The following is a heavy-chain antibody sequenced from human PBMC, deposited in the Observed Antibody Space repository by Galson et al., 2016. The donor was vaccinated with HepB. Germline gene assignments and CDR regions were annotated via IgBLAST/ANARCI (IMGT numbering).Heavy chain of an antibody. D-gene: IGHD2-2*01. CDR1: GGSVYSSSYY. Sequence: SETLSLTCSVSGGSVYSSSYYWGWIRQPPGKGLEWIGSISYSGETHYNPSLKSRVTISVDTSKDQFSLNLNSVTAADTAVYYCARPHDCERRSCYSREHFDMGGQGTMVTGS. J-gene: IGHJ3*02. V-gene: IGHV4-39*01. CDR3: ARPHDCERRSCYSREHFDM. CDR2: ISYSGET.